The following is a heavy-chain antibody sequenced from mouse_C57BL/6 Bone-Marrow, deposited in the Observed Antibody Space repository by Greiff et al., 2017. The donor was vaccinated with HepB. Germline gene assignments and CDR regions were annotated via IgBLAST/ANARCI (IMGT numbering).Heavy chain of an antibody. CDR1: GFTFSDYG. CDR3: ARRESYYGGSDWYFDV. J-gene: IGHJ1*03. V-gene: IGHV5-15*01. D-gene: IGHD1-1*01. CDR2: ISNLAYSI. Sequence: DVKVVESGGGLVQPGGSLKLSCAASGFTFSDYGMAWVRQAPRKGLEWVAFISNLAYSIYYADTVTGRFTISREDAENTGYLEMSSLRSEETAMYYCARRESYYGGSDWYFDVWERGTTGTVSA.